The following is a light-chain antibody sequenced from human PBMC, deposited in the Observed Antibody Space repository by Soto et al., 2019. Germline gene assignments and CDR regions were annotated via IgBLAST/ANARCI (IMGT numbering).Light chain of an antibody. CDR1: SSDVGGYNY. Sequence: QSVLTQPASVSGSPGQSITISCTGTSSDVGGYNYVSWYQQHPGKAPKLMIYEVSNWPSGVSSRFSGSKSGNTASLTISGLQAEDEADYYCSSYTSSSTLVFGTGTKVTVL. V-gene: IGLV2-14*01. J-gene: IGLJ1*01. CDR3: SSYTSSSTLV. CDR2: EVS.